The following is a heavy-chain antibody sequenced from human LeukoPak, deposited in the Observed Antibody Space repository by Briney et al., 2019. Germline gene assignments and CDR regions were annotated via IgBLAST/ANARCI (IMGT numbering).Heavy chain of an antibody. V-gene: IGHV4-59*08. Sequence: SETLSLTCTVSGGVIRTYYWSWIRQPPGKGLEWIGYIYYTGSTNYNPSFKSRVTISVDTSKNQISLKLSSVTATDTAVYYCARHWSGYTYAGKYYFYGMDVWGQGTTVTVSS. J-gene: IGHJ6*02. CDR1: GGVIRTYY. D-gene: IGHD5-18*01. CDR2: IYYTGST. CDR3: ARHWSGYTYAGKYYFYGMDV.